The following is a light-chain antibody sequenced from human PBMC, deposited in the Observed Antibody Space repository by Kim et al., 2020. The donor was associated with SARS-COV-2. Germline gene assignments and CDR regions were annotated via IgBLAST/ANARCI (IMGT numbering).Light chain of an antibody. CDR2: AAS. CDR3: QQAQSLPLT. J-gene: IGKJ4*01. V-gene: IGKV1-12*01. CDR1: QGISGW. Sequence: DIQMTQSPSSVSASIGDRVTITCRASQGISGWLAWYQQKPGSAPKVLIYAASSLRSGVPSRFSGSGSGTDFTLTISNLQPEDCATYYCQQAQSLPLTFGGGTKGDIK.